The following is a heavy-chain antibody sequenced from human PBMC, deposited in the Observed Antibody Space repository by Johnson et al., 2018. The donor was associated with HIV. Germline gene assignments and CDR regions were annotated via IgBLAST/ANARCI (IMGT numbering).Heavy chain of an antibody. CDR1: GFTFSSSY. CDR2: IYSDGST. J-gene: IGHJ3*02. V-gene: IGHV3-53*01. CDR3: ARAPQKYNWSYMIALDS. D-gene: IGHD1-20*01. Sequence: VQLVESGGGLIHPGGSLRLSCAASGFTFSSSYMTWVRQAPGKGLEWVSVIYSDGSTYHADSVKGRFTISRDNSKNTLYLQMNSLRAEDTAVYYCARAPQKYNWSYMIALDSWGQGTMVTVSS.